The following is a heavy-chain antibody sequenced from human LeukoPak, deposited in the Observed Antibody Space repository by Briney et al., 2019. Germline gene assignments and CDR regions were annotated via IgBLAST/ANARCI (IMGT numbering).Heavy chain of an antibody. D-gene: IGHD4-23*01. Sequence: SETLSLTCTVSGVSISSGNYYWTWIRQRPGKGLEWLGCLSSIGSTYYNPSLKSRLSISVGTSKNQFSPSLTSVTAADTALYYCVRDRGDYSGDPRYFDFWGQGIRVTASS. CDR2: LSSIGST. CDR3: VRDRGDYSGDPRYFDF. V-gene: IGHV4-31*03. J-gene: IGHJ4*02. CDR1: GVSISSGNYY.